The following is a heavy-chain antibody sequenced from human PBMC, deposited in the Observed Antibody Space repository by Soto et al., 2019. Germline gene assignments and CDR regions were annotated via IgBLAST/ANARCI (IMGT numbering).Heavy chain of an antibody. CDR2: MSYDGSNE. J-gene: IGHJ4*02. CDR1: GFTFSHYA. CDR3: ANGGSLNFDY. V-gene: IGHV3-30*18. D-gene: IGHD1-26*01. Sequence: QVQLVESGGGVVQPGRSLRLSCAASGFTFSHYAMHWVRQAPGKGLEWVALMSYDGSNEYYADSVQGRFTISRDNSKNTLYLQMNSLRAEDTAVYYCANGGSLNFDYWGQGTLVTVSS.